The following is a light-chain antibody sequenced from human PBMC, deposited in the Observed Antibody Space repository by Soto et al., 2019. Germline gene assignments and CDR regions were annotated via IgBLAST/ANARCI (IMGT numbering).Light chain of an antibody. CDR1: QTINSW. CDR3: QQYNSYPWT. CDR2: KAS. V-gene: IGKV1-5*03. J-gene: IGKJ1*01. Sequence: DIQMTQSPSTLSASVGERVTITCRASQTINSWLAWFQQKPGKAPKLLIYKASTLESGVPSRFSGSGSGTEFTLTISSLQPDDFATYYCQQYNSYPWTFGQGTKGGYQ.